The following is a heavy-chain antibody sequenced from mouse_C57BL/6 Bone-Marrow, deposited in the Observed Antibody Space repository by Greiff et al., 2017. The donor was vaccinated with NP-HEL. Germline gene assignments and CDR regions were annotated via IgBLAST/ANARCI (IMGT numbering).Heavy chain of an antibody. CDR1: GYTFTSYW. D-gene: IGHD1-1*01. CDR3: ARPGSSNHYAMDY. CDR2: IDPSDSET. Sequence: QVQLQQPGAELVRPGSSVKLSCKASGYTFTSYWMHWVKQRPIQGLEWIGNIDPSDSETHYNQKFKDKATLTVDKSSSTAYMQLSSLTSEDSAVYYCARPGSSNHYAMDYWGQGTSVTVSS. V-gene: IGHV1-52*01. J-gene: IGHJ4*01.